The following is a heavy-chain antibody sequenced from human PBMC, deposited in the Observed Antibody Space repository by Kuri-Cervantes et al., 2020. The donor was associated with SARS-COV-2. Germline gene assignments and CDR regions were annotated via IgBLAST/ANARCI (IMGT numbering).Heavy chain of an antibody. CDR3: AKDQHGIVVVVAAIDY. D-gene: IGHD2-15*01. CDR2: ISYDGSNK. CDR1: QLSLSQSA. Sequence: GGSLRLCYAAPQLSLSQSAMTWVRQAPGKGLEWVALISYDGSNKFYADSVKGRFTISRDNSKNTLYLQMNSLRAEDTAVYYCAKDQHGIVVVVAAIDYWGQGTLVTVSS. J-gene: IGHJ4*02. V-gene: IGHV3-30*18.